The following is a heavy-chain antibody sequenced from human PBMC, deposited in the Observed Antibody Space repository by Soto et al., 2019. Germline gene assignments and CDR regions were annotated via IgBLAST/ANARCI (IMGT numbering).Heavy chain of an antibody. Sequence: GGSLRLSCAASGFTFSNYAMSWVRQAPGKGLEWVSGISGSGDSTYYADSVKGRFTISRDDSKNELSLQMNSLRAEDTAVYYCVRSGGLRYFDWLSNYYYYGMDVWGQGTTVTVSS. J-gene: IGHJ6*02. D-gene: IGHD3-9*01. CDR1: GFTFSNYA. CDR3: VRSGGLRYFDWLSNYYYYGMDV. CDR2: ISGSGDST. V-gene: IGHV3-23*01.